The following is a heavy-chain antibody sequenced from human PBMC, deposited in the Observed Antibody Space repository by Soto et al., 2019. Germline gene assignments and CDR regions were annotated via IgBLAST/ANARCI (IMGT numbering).Heavy chain of an antibody. CDR2: IYDSGST. CDR1: GGSISSGDYY. J-gene: IGHJ4*02. D-gene: IGHD1-1*01. V-gene: IGHV4-30-4*01. CDR3: ARGLSGDKVDS. Sequence: QVQLQESGPGLVKPSQTLSLTCTIAGGSISSGDYYWSWIRQPPGKGLEWIGHIYDSGSTYNNPSLNSRVTISIDPSENQFSPNLRSVTAADTAVYYCARGLSGDKVDSWGQGTLVTVSS.